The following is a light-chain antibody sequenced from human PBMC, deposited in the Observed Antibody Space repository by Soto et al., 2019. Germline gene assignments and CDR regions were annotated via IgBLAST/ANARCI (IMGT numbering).Light chain of an antibody. CDR3: QHYNSYSEA. CDR1: QSVINK. V-gene: IGKV3-15*01. Sequence: ETVMTQSPATLSVSPGERATLSCRASQSVINKLAWYQQKPGQAPRLLIYGASTRATGIPARFSGSGSGTEFTLTISSLQPDDFATYYCQHYNSYSEAFGQGTKVELK. CDR2: GAS. J-gene: IGKJ1*01.